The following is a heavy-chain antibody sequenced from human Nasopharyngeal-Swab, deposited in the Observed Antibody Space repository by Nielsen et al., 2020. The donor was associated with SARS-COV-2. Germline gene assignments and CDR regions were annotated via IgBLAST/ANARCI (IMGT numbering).Heavy chain of an antibody. CDR2: ISYDGSNK. J-gene: IGHJ6*03. V-gene: IGHV3-30*03. CDR1: GFTFSSYG. CDR3: ARSSPLTWELYYYYYMDV. D-gene: IGHD1-26*01. Sequence: GGSLRLSCAASGFTFSSYGMHWVRQAPGKGLEWVAVISYDGSNKYYADSVKGRFTISRDNSKNTLYLQMNSLRAEDTAVYYCARSSPLTWELYYYYYMDVWGKGTTVTVSS.